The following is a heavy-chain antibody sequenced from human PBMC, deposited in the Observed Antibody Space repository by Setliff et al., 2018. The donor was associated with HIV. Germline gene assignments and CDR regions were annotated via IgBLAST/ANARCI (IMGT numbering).Heavy chain of an antibody. J-gene: IGHJ3*02. CDR1: GYTFSGDY. D-gene: IGHD3-22*01. Sequence: ASVKVSCKASGYTFSGDYIHWVRQAPGQGLEWMGWINPNTGGTNYAQKFQGRVTMTRDTSITTAYMELTRLRSGDTAMYYCTRVNPFLYYYDTSGHSGAFDIWGQGTVVTVSS. V-gene: IGHV1-2*02. CDR2: INPNTGGT. CDR3: TRVNPFLYYYDTSGHSGAFDI.